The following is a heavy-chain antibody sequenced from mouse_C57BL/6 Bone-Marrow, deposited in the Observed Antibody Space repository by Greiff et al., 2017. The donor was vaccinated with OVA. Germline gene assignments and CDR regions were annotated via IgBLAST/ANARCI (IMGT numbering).Heavy chain of an antibody. V-gene: IGHV5-6*02. CDR1: GFTFSSYG. J-gene: IGHJ3*01. CDR3: ARQLYDYDGWFAY. Sequence: EVKLVESGGDLVKPGGSLKLSCAASGFTFSSYGMSWVRQTPDKRLEWVATISSGGSYTYYPDSVKGRFTISRDNAKNTLYLQMCSLKSEDTAMYYCARQLYDYDGWFAYWGQGTLVTVSA. D-gene: IGHD2-4*01. CDR2: ISSGGSYT.